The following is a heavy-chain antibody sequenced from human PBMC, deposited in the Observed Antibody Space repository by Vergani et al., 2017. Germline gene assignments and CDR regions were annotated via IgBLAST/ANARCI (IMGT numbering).Heavy chain of an antibody. V-gene: IGHV3-23*01. CDR2: ISGSGGST. J-gene: IGHJ4*02. Sequence: EVQLLESGGGLVQPGGSLSLSCAASGFTFSSSAMSWVRQAPGKGLEWVSAISGSGGSTYYADSVKGRFTISRDNSKNTLYLQMNSLRAEDTAVYYCAKDHTKWELRSGIDYWGQGTLVTVSS. D-gene: IGHD1-26*01. CDR1: GFTFSSSA. CDR3: AKDHTKWELRSGIDY.